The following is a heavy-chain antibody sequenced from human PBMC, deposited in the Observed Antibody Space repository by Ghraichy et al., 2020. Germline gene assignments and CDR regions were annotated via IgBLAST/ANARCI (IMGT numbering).Heavy chain of an antibody. CDR3: ARDIVVEQQLAGGYYYYGMDV. CDR1: GFTFSSYW. D-gene: IGHD6-13*01. J-gene: IGHJ6*02. V-gene: IGHV3-7*01. CDR2: IKQDGSEK. Sequence: GGSLRLSCAASGFTFSSYWMSWVRQAPGKGLEWVANIKQDGSEKYYVDSVKGRFTISRDNAKNSLYLQMNSLRAEDTAVYYCARDIVVEQQLAGGYYYYGMDVWGQGTTVTVSS.